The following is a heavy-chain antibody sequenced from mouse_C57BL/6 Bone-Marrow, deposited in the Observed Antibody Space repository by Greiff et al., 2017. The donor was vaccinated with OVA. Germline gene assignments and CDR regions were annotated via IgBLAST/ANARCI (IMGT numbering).Heavy chain of an antibody. CDR1: GFTFTDYY. J-gene: IGHJ2*01. V-gene: IGHV7-3*01. Sequence: EVKLMESGGGLVQPGGSLSLSCAASGFTFTDYYMSWVRQPPGKALEWLGFIRNKANGYTTEYSASVKGRFTISRDNSQSILYLQMNALRAEDSATYYCARSDQYYFDYWGQGTTLTVSS. CDR2: IRNKANGYTT. CDR3: ARSDQYYFDY.